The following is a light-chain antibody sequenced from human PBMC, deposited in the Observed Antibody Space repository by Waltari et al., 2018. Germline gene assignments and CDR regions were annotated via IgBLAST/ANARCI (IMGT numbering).Light chain of an antibody. CDR2: EDN. CDR1: SGSIASNY. Sequence: NFMLTQPHSVSESPGKTVTISCTPSSGSIASNYVQWYQQRPGRSPTTVIYEDNQRPSGVPDRFSGSIDSSSNSASLTISGLKTEDEADYYCQSYDSSNVVFGGGTKLTVL. V-gene: IGLV6-57*01. J-gene: IGLJ2*01. CDR3: QSYDSSNVV.